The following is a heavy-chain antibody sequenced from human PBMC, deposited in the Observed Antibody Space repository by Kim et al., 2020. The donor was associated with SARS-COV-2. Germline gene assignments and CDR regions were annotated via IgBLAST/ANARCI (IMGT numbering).Heavy chain of an antibody. Sequence: SETLSLTCAVYGGSFSGYYWSWIRQPPGKRLEWIGEINHSGSTNYNPSLKSRVTISLDTSKNQFSLMLSSVTAADTAVYYCARGSRGSSTFGRMVWFDPWGQGTLVTVSS. CDR1: GGSFSGYY. J-gene: IGHJ5*02. D-gene: IGHD6-13*01. CDR3: ARGSRGSSTFGRMVWFDP. CDR2: INHSGST. V-gene: IGHV4-34*01.